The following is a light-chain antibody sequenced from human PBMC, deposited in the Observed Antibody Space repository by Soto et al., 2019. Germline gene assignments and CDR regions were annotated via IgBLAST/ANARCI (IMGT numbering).Light chain of an antibody. CDR2: DVS. V-gene: IGLV2-14*01. Sequence: QSTLTQPACVSGSPGQSLTISCTGTSSDVGGYNYVSWYQQHPGKAPKLMIYDVSNRPSGVSNRFSGSKSGNTASLTISGLQAEDEADYYCSSYTSSSTLVVFGGGTKLTVL. CDR3: SSYTSSSTLVV. CDR1: SSDVGGYNY. J-gene: IGLJ2*01.